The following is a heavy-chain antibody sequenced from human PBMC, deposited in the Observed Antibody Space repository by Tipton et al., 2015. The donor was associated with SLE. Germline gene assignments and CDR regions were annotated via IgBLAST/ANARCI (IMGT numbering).Heavy chain of an antibody. D-gene: IGHD6-13*01. CDR1: GGAISPYY. CDR3: AREVIAAAGRFDH. J-gene: IGHJ4*02. V-gene: IGHV4-59*01. Sequence: GSLRLSCTVSGGAISPYYWSWIRQPPGKGLEWIGYVYESGSTNYNPSLKSRVTISLGTAKHQLSLKLRSVTAADTAVYYCAREVIAAAGRFDHWGQGTLVTVS. CDR2: VYESGST.